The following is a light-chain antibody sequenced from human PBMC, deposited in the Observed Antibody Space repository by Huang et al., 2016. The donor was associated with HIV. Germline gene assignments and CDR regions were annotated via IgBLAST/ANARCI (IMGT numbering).Light chain of an antibody. J-gene: IGKJ5*01. Sequence: IQLTQSPSSLSASVGDRVTITCRASQDIDNSLAWYQQRPGKAPNLLVYSASSLQAGVPSRFGGSGSGTDFTLTIISLQPEDFATYYCQQVKSYPITFGQGTRLEIK. CDR1: QDIDNS. CDR3: QQVKSYPIT. CDR2: SAS. V-gene: IGKV1-9*01.